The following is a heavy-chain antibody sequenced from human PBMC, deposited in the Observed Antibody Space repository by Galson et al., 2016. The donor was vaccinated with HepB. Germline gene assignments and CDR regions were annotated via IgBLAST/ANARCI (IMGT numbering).Heavy chain of an antibody. V-gene: IGHV3-23*01. CDR3: ASHLRGSSRDPFDI. CDR2: SASGDIT. D-gene: IGHD3-10*01. CDR1: GLTFRSYA. J-gene: IGHJ3*02. Sequence: SLRLSCAASGLTFRSYAFSWLRQAPGKGLEWVSVSASGDITYYAHSVKGRFTISRDKSKNTLFLNMISLRAEDTASYYCASHLRGSSRDPFDIWGRGTMVTVSS.